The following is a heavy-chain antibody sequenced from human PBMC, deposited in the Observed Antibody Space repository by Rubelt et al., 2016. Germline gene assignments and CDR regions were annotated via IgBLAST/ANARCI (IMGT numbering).Heavy chain of an antibody. J-gene: IGHJ4*02. CDR2: IYYRGST. CDR3: ARDGENWNYVGDY. CDR1: GGSINSYY. Sequence: QVQLQQSGPGLVKPSETLSLTCTVSGGSINSYYWSWIRQPPGKGLEWIGNIYYRGSTNYNPSLKSRVSMPVDTSKNQFSLKLSSGTAADTAVYYCARDGENWNYVGDYWGQGTLVTVSS. D-gene: IGHD1-7*01. V-gene: IGHV4-59*12.